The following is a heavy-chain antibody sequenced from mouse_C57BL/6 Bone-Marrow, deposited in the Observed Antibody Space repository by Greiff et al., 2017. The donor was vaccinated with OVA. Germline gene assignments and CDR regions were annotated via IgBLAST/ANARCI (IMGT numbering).Heavy chain of an antibody. CDR1: GYAFTNYL. CDR3: ARSEIYYYGSSLSLYWYFDV. J-gene: IGHJ1*03. Sequence: QVHVKQSGAELVRPGTSVKVSCKASGYAFTNYLIEWVKQRPGQGLEWIGVINPGSGGTNYNEKFKGKATLTADKSSSTAYMQLSSLTSEDSAVYFCARSEIYYYGSSLSLYWYFDVWGTGTTVTVAS. CDR2: INPGSGGT. V-gene: IGHV1-54*01. D-gene: IGHD1-1*01.